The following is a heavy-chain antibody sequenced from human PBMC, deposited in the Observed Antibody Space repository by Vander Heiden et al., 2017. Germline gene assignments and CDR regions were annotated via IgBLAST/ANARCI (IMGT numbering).Heavy chain of an antibody. D-gene: IGHD2-2*02. Sequence: EVQLLASGGGLVQPGGSLRLSCAASGFTFSSYAMSWVPQAPGKGLEGVSAISGSGGSTYYADSVKGRFTISRDNSKNTLYRQMNSLRAEDTAVYYCARTHCSSTSCYTAFAAFDIWGQGTMVTVSS. CDR1: GFTFSSYA. J-gene: IGHJ3*02. CDR2: ISGSGGST. V-gene: IGHV3-23*01. CDR3: ARTHCSSTSCYTAFAAFDI.